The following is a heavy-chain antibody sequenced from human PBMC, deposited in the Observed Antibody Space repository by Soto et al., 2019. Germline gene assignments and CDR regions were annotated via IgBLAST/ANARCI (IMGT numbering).Heavy chain of an antibody. CDR3: AREISLRGVITGGYDAFDI. Sequence: QVQLVQSGAEVKKPGSSVKVSCKASGGTFSSYAISWVRQAPGQGLEWMGGIIPIFGTANYAQKFQGRVTITADEYRSTAYMELSSLRSEDAAVYYCAREISLRGVITGGYDAFDIWGQGTMVTVSS. CDR1: GGTFSSYA. V-gene: IGHV1-69*01. D-gene: IGHD3-10*01. CDR2: IIPIFGTA. J-gene: IGHJ3*02.